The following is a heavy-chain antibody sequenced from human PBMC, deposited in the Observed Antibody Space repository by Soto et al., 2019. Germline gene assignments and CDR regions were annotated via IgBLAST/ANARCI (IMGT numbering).Heavy chain of an antibody. V-gene: IGHV3-23*05. CDR2: VDSSGATT. CDR1: GFTFRNFA. D-gene: IGHD2-15*01. CDR3: ANLGYCSGNTWPPPH. J-gene: IGHJ1*01. Sequence: EVQLLESGGGLVQAGESLRLSCAPFGFTFRNFAMSWVRQAPGKGLEWLSTVDSSGATTYSLDSVKGRFAISRDNSRNKLYLQMNSLRVDDTAVYYCANLGYCSGNTWPPPHWGPGTLVTVSS.